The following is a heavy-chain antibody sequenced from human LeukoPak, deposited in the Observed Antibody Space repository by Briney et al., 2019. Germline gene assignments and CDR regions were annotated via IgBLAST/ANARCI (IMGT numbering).Heavy chain of an antibody. CDR3: ASCYYDSSGYNWDLDAFDI. V-gene: IGHV3-11*01. CDR1: GFTFSDYY. D-gene: IGHD3-22*01. J-gene: IGHJ3*02. Sequence: GGSLRLSCAVSGFTFSDYYMSWTRQAPGKGLEWVSYISASGSIIYYADSVKGRFTISRDNAKNSLYLQMNSLRAEDTAVYYCASCYYDSSGYNWDLDAFDIWGQGTMVTVSS. CDR2: ISASGSII.